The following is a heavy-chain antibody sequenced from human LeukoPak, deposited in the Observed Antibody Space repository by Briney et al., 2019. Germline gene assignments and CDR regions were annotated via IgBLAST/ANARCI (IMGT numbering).Heavy chain of an antibody. V-gene: IGHV3-74*01. D-gene: IGHD6-13*01. Sequence: GGSLRLSCAASGFTLSSDWMHWVRQAPGKGLVWVSRINSDGSSTSYADSVKGRFTISRDNAKNTLYLQMNSLRAEDTAVYHCARDHQQLGNWFDPWGQGTLVTVSS. J-gene: IGHJ5*02. CDR3: ARDHQQLGNWFDP. CDR1: GFTLSSDW. CDR2: INSDGSST.